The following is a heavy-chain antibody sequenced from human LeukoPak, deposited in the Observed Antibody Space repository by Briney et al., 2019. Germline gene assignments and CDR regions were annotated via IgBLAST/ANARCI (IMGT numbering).Heavy chain of an antibody. CDR2: ISSGSDTT. Sequence: GGSLRLSCAASGFIFSSYSMNWVRQTPGKGLEWISYISSGSDTTYYGDSVQGRFITSRDNAENSLHLQMNSLRAEDTGVYYCAKDRGNDYGVFDYWGQGILVTVSS. CDR3: AKDRGNDYGVFDY. J-gene: IGHJ4*02. D-gene: IGHD4-17*01. CDR1: GFIFSSYS. V-gene: IGHV3-48*01.